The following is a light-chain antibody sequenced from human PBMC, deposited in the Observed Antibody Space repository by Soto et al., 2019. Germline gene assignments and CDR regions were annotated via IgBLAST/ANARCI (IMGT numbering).Light chain of an antibody. Sequence: DIQMTQSPSTLSASVGDRVTLTCRASQSISAWLAWYRQKPGRAPKLLIYDASNLQSGVPSRFSGSGSGTEFTLTIDSLQPDDFATYYCQQYDTYLRTFGQGTKVDIK. CDR1: QSISAW. CDR2: DAS. J-gene: IGKJ1*01. CDR3: QQYDTYLRT. V-gene: IGKV1-5*01.